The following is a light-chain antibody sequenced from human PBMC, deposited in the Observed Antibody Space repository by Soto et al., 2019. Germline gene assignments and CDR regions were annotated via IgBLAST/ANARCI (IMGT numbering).Light chain of an antibody. CDR2: EVS. V-gene: IGLV2-14*01. CDR1: SSDVGGYKY. J-gene: IGLJ3*02. CDR3: SSYTSTSTLL. Sequence: QSVLTQPASVSASPGQSITISCTGTSSDVGGYKYVSWYQQHPGKAPKLMIYEVSNRPSGVSNRFSGSKSGNTASLTISGLQAEDEADYYCSSYTSTSTLLFGGGTQLTVL.